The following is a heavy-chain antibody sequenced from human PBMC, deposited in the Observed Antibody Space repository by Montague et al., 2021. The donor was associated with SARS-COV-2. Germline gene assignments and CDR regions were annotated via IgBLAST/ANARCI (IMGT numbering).Heavy chain of an antibody. J-gene: IGHJ5*02. CDR1: GFTFSDYY. CDR3: ARDGSSSWFNWFDP. D-gene: IGHD6-13*01. CDR2: ISSSGSTI. Sequence: SLRLSCAASGFTFSDYYMSWIRQAPGKELEWVSYISSSGSTIYYADSVKGRFTISRDNAKNSLYLQMNSLRAEDTAVYYCARDGSSSWFNWFDPWGQGTLVTVSS. V-gene: IGHV3-11*01.